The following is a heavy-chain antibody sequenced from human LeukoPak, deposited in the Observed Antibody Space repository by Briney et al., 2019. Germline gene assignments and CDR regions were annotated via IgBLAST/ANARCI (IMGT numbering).Heavy chain of an antibody. CDR2: ISGYNGNT. CDR3: ARSSMVRGIIITGKFDY. D-gene: IGHD3-10*01. V-gene: IGHV1-18*04. CDR1: GYTFTSYG. Sequence: GASVKVSCKASGYTFTSYGTSWVRQAPGQGLEWMGWISGYNGNTNYAQKLQGRVTVTTDTSTSTAYMELRSLRSDDTAVYYCARSSMVRGIIITGKFDYWGQGTLVTVSS. J-gene: IGHJ4*02.